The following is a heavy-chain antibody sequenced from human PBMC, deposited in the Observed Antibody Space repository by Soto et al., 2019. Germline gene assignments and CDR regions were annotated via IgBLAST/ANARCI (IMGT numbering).Heavy chain of an antibody. J-gene: IGHJ6*02. D-gene: IGHD6-19*01. Sequence: QVQLQESGPGLVKPSETLSLTCTVSGGSVSSGSYYWSWIRQPPGNGLEWIGYIYYSGSTHYNPSLTRRAATSVDTSKNRFSLKLSSVPAAGPAVYYCARGIEGWYQGRYYYGMDVWGQGTTVTVSS. V-gene: IGHV4-61*01. CDR2: IYYSGST. CDR1: GGSVSSGSYY. CDR3: ARGIEGWYQGRYYYGMDV.